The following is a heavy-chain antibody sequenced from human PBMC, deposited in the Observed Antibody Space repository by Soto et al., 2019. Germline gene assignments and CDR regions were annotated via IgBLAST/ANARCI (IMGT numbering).Heavy chain of an antibody. CDR1: GYRFTSYW. Sequence: ESLKISCRTSGYRFTSYWIAWVRQMPGKGLEWMGIIFPSDSDTRYSPPFQGQVTISADRSTSTVFLQWASLKASDTAVYFCARKDKSGYFNWFDPWGQGTLVTVSS. CDR2: IFPSDSDT. CDR3: ARKDKSGYFNWFDP. J-gene: IGHJ5*02. D-gene: IGHD3-22*01. V-gene: IGHV5-51*01.